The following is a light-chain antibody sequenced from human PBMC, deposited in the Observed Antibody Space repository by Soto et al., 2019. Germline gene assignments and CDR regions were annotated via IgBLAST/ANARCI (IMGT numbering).Light chain of an antibody. V-gene: IGKV3-15*01. CDR3: QQFNNWPLT. Sequence: EIVLMQSPGTLSLSPGEGATLSCRASQSVNSNYLAWYQQKPGQAPRLLIYGASTRATGIPARFSGSGSGTEFTLTISSLQSEDFAVYYCQQFNNWPLTFGGGTKVDIK. CDR2: GAS. CDR1: QSVNSN. J-gene: IGKJ4*01.